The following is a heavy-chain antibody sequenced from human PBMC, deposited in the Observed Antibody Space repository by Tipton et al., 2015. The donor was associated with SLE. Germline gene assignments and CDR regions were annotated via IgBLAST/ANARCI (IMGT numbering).Heavy chain of an antibody. D-gene: IGHD3-3*01. V-gene: IGHV1-2*02. CDR1: GYTFIDNY. CDR2: IDPIRGDT. Sequence: QSGAEVKKPGASVKVSCTASGYTFIDNYMHWVRQAPGQGLEWMGWIDPIRGDTSYAQKFQGRVNLTLDTSTSTAYIDLTSLKADDTAVYYCARDSGGDYDYYFESWGQGTLVTVSS. CDR3: ARDSGGDYDYYFES. J-gene: IGHJ4*02.